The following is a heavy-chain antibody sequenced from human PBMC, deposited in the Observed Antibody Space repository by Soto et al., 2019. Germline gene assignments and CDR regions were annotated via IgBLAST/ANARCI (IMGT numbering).Heavy chain of an antibody. Sequence: KPSETLSLTCAVSGGSISSSNWWSFVRQPPGKGLEWIGEIYHSGSTNYNPSLKSRVTISVDKSKNQFSLKLSSVTAADTAVYYCAGIVVVPAAIPRGYYYYGMDVWGQGTTVTVSS. D-gene: IGHD2-2*02. V-gene: IGHV4-4*02. CDR1: GGSISSSNW. CDR2: IYHSGST. CDR3: AGIVVVPAAIPRGYYYYGMDV. J-gene: IGHJ6*02.